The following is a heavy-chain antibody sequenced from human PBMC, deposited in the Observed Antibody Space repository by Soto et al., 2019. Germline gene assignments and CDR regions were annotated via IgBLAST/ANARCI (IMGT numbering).Heavy chain of an antibody. D-gene: IGHD2-15*01. J-gene: IGHJ6*02. Sequence: ASVKVSCKPSGFTFSGFYLHWVRQAPGQGLEWMGWIKPNTDDTGYAQKFQGRVTLTWDTSSSAGYMDLSSLRSDDTAVYYCARSPYSLEGDGQHYYYGMDLWGLGTTVTVSS. CDR2: IKPNTDDT. V-gene: IGHV1-2*02. CDR3: ARSPYSLEGDGQHYYYGMDL. CDR1: GFTFSGFY.